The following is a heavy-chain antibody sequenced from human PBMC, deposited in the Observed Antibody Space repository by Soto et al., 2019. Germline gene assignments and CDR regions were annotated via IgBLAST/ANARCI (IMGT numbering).Heavy chain of an antibody. Sequence: QMQLQESGPGLVKPSGTLSLTCAVSGGSINSRDWWSWVRQPPGKGLEWIGEIHRSGSTNYNPSLTRRVIISVVKSKIQFSLKLTSVTAADPAVYYCATRDYCGSGNYILWGQGTLVTVSS. CDR2: IHRSGST. CDR3: ATRDYCGSGNYIL. J-gene: IGHJ4*02. V-gene: IGHV4-4*02. CDR1: GGSINSRDW. D-gene: IGHD3-10*01.